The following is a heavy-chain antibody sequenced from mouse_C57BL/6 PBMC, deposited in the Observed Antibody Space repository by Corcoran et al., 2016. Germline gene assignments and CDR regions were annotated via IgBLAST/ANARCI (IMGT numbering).Heavy chain of an antibody. Sequence: EFQLQQSGPELVKPGASVKISCKASGYTFTDYYLNWVKQSHGKSLEWIGDINPNNGGTSYNQKFKGKATLTVDKSSSTAYMELRSLTSEDSAVYYCASLYDGYSLFDYWGQGTTLTVSS. J-gene: IGHJ2*01. D-gene: IGHD2-3*01. V-gene: IGHV1-26*01. CDR3: ASLYDGYSLFDY. CDR1: GYTFTDYY. CDR2: INPNNGGT.